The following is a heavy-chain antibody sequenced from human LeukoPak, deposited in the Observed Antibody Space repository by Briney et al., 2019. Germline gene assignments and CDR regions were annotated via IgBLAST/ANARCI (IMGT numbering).Heavy chain of an antibody. CDR2: ITSTSTYI. CDR1: GFTFSSDS. Sequence: PGGSLRLSCAASGFTFSSDSFNWVRQAPGKGLEWVASITSTSTYIYYADSVQGRFAVSIDNAKNSLYLQMNSLRAEDTAVFYCVRRGPNNSGLDYWGQGTLVTVSS. D-gene: IGHD5-12*01. V-gene: IGHV3-21*01. CDR3: VRRGPNNSGLDY. J-gene: IGHJ4*02.